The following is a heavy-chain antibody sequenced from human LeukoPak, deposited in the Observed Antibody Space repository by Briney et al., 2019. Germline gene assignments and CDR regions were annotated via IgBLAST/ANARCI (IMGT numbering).Heavy chain of an antibody. D-gene: IGHD6-19*01. Sequence: PGGSLRLSCAASGFTFSSYSLNWVRQAPGKGLGWVSIIYTGGSTYYTDSVKDRFTISRDNSKNTLYLQMNSLRAEDTAVYYCAREGTVASSIDYWGQGTLVTVSS. CDR1: GFTFSSYS. CDR2: IYTGGST. V-gene: IGHV3-66*01. CDR3: AREGTVASSIDY. J-gene: IGHJ4*02.